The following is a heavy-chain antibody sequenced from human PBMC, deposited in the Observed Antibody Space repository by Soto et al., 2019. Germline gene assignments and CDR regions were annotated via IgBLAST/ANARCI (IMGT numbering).Heavy chain of an antibody. D-gene: IGHD3-22*01. Sequence: GSLRLSCAASGFTFSNQAMNWVRQAPGKGLEWVSSVSGGGGFTYYADSVKGRFTISRDNSKNTLYLQMNSLRAEDTAIYYCAKVGEEDYYDSSGYFDYWGQGTLVTVSS. CDR2: VSGGGGFT. V-gene: IGHV3-23*01. CDR3: AKVGEEDYYDSSGYFDY. CDR1: GFTFSNQA. J-gene: IGHJ4*02.